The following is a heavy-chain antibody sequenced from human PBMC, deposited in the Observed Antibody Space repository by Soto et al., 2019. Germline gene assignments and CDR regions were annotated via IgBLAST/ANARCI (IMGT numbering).Heavy chain of an antibody. V-gene: IGHV4-34*01. CDR1: GGSFSGYY. CDR2: INHSGST. CDR3: ARGPPYYDILTGYYSPPVAYYYYGMDV. J-gene: IGHJ6*02. Sequence: SETLSLTCAVYGGSFSGYYWSWIRQPPGKGLEWIGEINHSGSTNYNPSLKSRVTISVDTSKNQFSLKLSSVTAADTAVYYCARGPPYYDILTGYYSPPVAYYYYGMDVWGQGTTVTVSS. D-gene: IGHD3-9*01.